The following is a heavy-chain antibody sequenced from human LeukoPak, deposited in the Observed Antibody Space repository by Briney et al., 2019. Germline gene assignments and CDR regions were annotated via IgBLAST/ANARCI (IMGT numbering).Heavy chain of an antibody. Sequence: SQTLSLTCTVSGGSISSGDYYWSWLRQPPGKGLEWIVYIYYSGSTYYNPSLKSRVTISVDTSKNQFSLKLSSVTAADTAVYYCASTNYGSEGGWYFDYWGQGTLVTVSS. V-gene: IGHV4-30-4*01. CDR2: IYYSGST. D-gene: IGHD3-10*01. J-gene: IGHJ4*02. CDR1: GGSISSGDYY. CDR3: ASTNYGSEGGWYFDY.